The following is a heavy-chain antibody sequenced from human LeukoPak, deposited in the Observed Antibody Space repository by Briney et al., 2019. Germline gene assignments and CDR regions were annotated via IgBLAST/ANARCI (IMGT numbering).Heavy chain of an antibody. D-gene: IGHD2-15*01. J-gene: IGHJ2*01. CDR2: IGNKANGGTT. V-gene: IGHV3-49*04. CDR3: SAQVFCSGRSCYSHWYFDL. CDR1: GFTFGDYA. Sequence: GGSLRLSCTASGFTFGDYAMSWVRQAPGQGLGWVGFIGNKANGGTTAYAAPVKGRFTISRADSKSFASLHMNRLNTQATDGYYCSAQVFCSGRSCYSHWYFDLWGGSSLVTVSS.